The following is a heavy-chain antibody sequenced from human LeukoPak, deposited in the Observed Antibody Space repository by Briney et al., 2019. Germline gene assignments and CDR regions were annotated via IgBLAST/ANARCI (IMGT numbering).Heavy chain of an antibody. Sequence: GASLRLSCAASGFTFSNYAMTWVRQAPGKGLECVSDISGSGGTTYYADSVKGRFTISRDNSKNSLYLQMNSLRAEDTAVYYCARVRWNWFDPWGQGTLVTVSS. D-gene: IGHD2-15*01. J-gene: IGHJ5*02. CDR1: GFTFSNYA. V-gene: IGHV3-23*01. CDR2: ISGSGGTT. CDR3: ARVRWNWFDP.